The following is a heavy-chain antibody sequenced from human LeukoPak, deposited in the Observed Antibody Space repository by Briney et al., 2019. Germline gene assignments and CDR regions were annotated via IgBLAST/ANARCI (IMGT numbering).Heavy chain of an antibody. Sequence: SETLSLTCAVYGGSFSGYYWSWIRQPPGKGLEWIGEINHSGSTNYNPSLKSRVTISVDTSKNQFSLKLSSVTAADTAVYYCARARGWYGEGDYWGQGTLVTGSS. J-gene: IGHJ4*02. CDR1: GGSFSGYY. V-gene: IGHV4-34*01. CDR3: ARARGWYGEGDY. CDR2: INHSGST. D-gene: IGHD6-19*01.